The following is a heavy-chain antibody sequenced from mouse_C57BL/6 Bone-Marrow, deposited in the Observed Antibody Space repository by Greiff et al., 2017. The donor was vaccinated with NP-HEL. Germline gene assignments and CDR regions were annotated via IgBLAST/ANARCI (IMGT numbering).Heavy chain of an antibody. J-gene: IGHJ4*01. CDR2: IYPRDGST. D-gene: IGHD4-1*01. Sequence: QVQLQQSGPELVKPGASVKLSCKASGYTFTSYDINWVKQRPGQGLEWIGWIYPRDGSTKYNEKFKGKATLTVDTSSSTAYMELHSLTSEDSAVYFCARETWGLYYYAMDDWGQGTSVTVSS. V-gene: IGHV1-85*01. CDR1: GYTFTSYD. CDR3: ARETWGLYYYAMDD.